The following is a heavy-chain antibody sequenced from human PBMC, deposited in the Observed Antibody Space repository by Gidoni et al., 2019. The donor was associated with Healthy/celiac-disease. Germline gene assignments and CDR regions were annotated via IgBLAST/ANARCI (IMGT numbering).Heavy chain of an antibody. CDR3: AKLGTRGLGKYGDRGMDV. CDR2: ISYDGSNK. D-gene: IGHD4-17*01. Sequence: QVQLVESGGGVVQPGRSLRLSCAASGVTFICYGMHWVRQAPGKGLEWVAVISYDGSNKYYADSVKGRFTISRDNSKNTLYLQMNSLRAEDTAVYYCAKLGTRGLGKYGDRGMDVWGQGTTVTVSS. CDR1: GVTFICYG. V-gene: IGHV3-30*18. J-gene: IGHJ6*02.